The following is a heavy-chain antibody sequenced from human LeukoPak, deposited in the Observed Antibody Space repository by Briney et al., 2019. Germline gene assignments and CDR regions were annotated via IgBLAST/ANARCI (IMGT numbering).Heavy chain of an antibody. J-gene: IGHJ4*02. D-gene: IGHD3-3*01. CDR3: ARGFLGVVTYDY. CDR1: RFTLRSNW. Sequence: PGGSLRLSCIASRFTLRSNWMTWVRQAPGKGLEWVSVIYSGGSTYYADSVKGRFTISRDNSKNTLYLQMNSLRAEDTAVYYCARGFLGVVTYDYWGQGTLVTVSS. V-gene: IGHV3-53*01. CDR2: IYSGGST.